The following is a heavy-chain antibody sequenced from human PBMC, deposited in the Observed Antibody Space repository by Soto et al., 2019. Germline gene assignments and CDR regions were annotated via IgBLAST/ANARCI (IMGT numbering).Heavy chain of an antibody. CDR2: ISAYNGNT. D-gene: IGHD2-15*01. CDR3: ARDRVVVAASDAFDI. J-gene: IGHJ3*02. Sequence: QVQLVQSGAEVKKPGASVKVSCKASGYTFTSYGISWVRQAPGQGLEWMGWISAYNGNTNYAQKLQGRVTMTTDTSTSTVYMELRSLRSDDTAVYYCARDRVVVAASDAFDIWGQGTMVTVSS. CDR1: GYTFTSYG. V-gene: IGHV1-18*01.